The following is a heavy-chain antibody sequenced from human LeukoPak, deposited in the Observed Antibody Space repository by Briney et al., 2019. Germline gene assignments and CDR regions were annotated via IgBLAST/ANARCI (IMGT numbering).Heavy chain of an antibody. D-gene: IGHD3-22*01. CDR1: GFTFSSYA. J-gene: IGHJ4*02. Sequence: TGGSLRLSCAASGFTFSSYAMSWVRQAPGKGLEWVSAISGSGGSTYYADSVKGRFTISRDNSKNTLYLQMNNLRAEDTAVYYCAKDALGDITMISAYWGQGTLVTVSS. V-gene: IGHV3-23*01. CDR2: ISGSGGST. CDR3: AKDALGDITMISAY.